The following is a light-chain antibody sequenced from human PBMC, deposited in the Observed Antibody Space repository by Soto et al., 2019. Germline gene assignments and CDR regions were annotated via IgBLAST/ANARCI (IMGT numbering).Light chain of an antibody. CDR3: QQSYSTPPWT. J-gene: IGKJ1*01. CDR1: QSIVTY. CDR2: AAS. Sequence: DIQMTQSPSSLSASVGDRVTITCRASQSIVTYLNWYLQKPWKAPKLLIYAASNLQSGVPSRFSGSGSGTDFTLTISSLQPEDFATYFCQQSYSTPPWTCGQGTKVDIK. V-gene: IGKV1-39*01.